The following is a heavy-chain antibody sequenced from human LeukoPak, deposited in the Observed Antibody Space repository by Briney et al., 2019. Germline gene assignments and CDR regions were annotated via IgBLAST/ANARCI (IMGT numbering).Heavy chain of an antibody. CDR3: ARHSTQVVGLFDC. J-gene: IGHJ4*02. V-gene: IGHV4-38-2*01. CDR1: GYSISSAYY. CDR2: IYYSGTT. Sequence: SETLSLTCAVSGYSISSAYYWGRIRQPPGQGLEWIGSIYYSGTTYYTPSLKSRVTISVDTSKNLFSLKLTSVTAADTAVYYCARHSTQVVGLFDCWGQGTLVTVSS. D-gene: IGHD3-22*01.